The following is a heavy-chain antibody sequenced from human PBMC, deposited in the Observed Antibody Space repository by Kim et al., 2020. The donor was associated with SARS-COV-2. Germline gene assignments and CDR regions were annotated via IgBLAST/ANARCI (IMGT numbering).Heavy chain of an antibody. J-gene: IGHJ5*02. V-gene: IGHV4-31*03. CDR2: IYYSGST. Sequence: SETLSLTCTVSGGSISSGGYYWSWIRQHPGKGLEWIGYIYYSGSTYYNPSLKSRVTISVDTSKNQFSLKLSSVTAADTAVYYCARAMGITIFGVVIVNCFDPWGQGTLVTVSS. D-gene: IGHD3-3*01. CDR3: ARAMGITIFGVVIVNCFDP. CDR1: GGSISSGGYY.